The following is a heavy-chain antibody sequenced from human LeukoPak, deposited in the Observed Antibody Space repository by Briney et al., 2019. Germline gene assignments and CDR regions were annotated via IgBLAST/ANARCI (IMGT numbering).Heavy chain of an antibody. CDR2: ISGSGGST. CDR1: GFTFSSYA. Sequence: GGSLRLSCAASGFTFSSYAMSWVRQAPGKGLEWVSGISGSGGSTYYADSVKGRFTISTDNSKKTLYLQINSLRAHETALSYYSKAPRAGMILVALYYFDYWGQGTLVTVSS. J-gene: IGHJ4*02. V-gene: IGHV3-23*01. CDR3: SKAPRAGMILVALYYFDY. D-gene: IGHD3-22*01.